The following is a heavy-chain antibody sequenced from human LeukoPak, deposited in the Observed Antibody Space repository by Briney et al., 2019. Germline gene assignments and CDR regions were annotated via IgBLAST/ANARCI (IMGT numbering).Heavy chain of an antibody. V-gene: IGHV1-2*02. CDR3: ARGPEYYDSSGPLFDY. CDR2: INPNSGGT. J-gene: IGHJ4*02. CDR1: GYTFTGYY. D-gene: IGHD3-22*01. Sequence: GASVKVSCKASGYTFTGYYMHWVRQAPGQGLEWMGWINPNSGGTNYAQKFQGRVTMTRDTSISTACMELSRLRSDDTAVYYCARGPEYYDSSGPLFDYWGQGTLVTVSS.